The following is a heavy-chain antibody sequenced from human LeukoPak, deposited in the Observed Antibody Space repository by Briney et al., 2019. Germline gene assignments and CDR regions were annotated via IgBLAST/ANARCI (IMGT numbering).Heavy chain of an antibody. J-gene: IGHJ4*02. Sequence: SETLSLTCTVSGGSISSYYWSWFRQPPGKGLEWIGEINHSGSTNYNPSLKSRVTISVDTSKNQFSLKLSSVTAADTAVYYCARRPTVYSSSGWYLDYWGQGTLVTVSS. CDR1: GGSISSYY. D-gene: IGHD6-19*01. CDR3: ARRPTVYSSSGWYLDY. V-gene: IGHV4-34*01. CDR2: INHSGST.